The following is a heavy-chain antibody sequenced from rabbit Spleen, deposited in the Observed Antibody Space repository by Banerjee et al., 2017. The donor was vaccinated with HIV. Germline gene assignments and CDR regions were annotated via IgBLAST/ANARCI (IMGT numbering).Heavy chain of an antibody. CDR1: GFSFSTDYY. J-gene: IGHJ6*01. CDR3: ARDTSSSFSSYGMDL. Sequence: QQQLEESGGGLVKPGGTLTLTCTASGFSFSTDYYMCWVRQAPGKGLEWIACINAATAKPVYATWAKGRFTISKTSSTTVTLHMTSLTAADTATYFCARDTSSSFSSYGMDLWGPGTLVTVS. CDR2: INAATAKP. V-gene: IGHV1S45*01. D-gene: IGHD1-1*01.